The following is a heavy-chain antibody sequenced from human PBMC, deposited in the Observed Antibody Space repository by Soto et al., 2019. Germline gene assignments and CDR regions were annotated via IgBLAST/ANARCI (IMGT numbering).Heavy chain of an antibody. CDR3: ARGGYYYASSAYYPPFDY. D-gene: IGHD3-22*01. V-gene: IGHV1-8*01. CDR2: MNPNSGNT. J-gene: IGHJ4*02. Sequence: ASVKVSCKASGYTFTSYDINWVRQATGQGLEWMGWMNPNSGNTGYAQKFQGRVTMTRSTSISTAYMELSSLRSEDTAVYYCARGGYYYASSAYYPPFDYCGQGTLFTVSS. CDR1: GYTFTSYD.